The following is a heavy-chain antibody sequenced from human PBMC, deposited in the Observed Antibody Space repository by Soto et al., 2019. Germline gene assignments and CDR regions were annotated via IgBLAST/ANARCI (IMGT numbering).Heavy chain of an antibody. CDR2: ISSSSSTI. J-gene: IGHJ6*02. Sequence: EVQLVESGGGLVQPGGSLRLSCAASGFTFSSYSMNWVRQAPGKGLEWVSYISSSSSTIYYADSVKGRFTISSDNAKNSLDLQMNSLRGEDTAVYYCAREGLGGYYYGMDVWGQGTTVTVSS. V-gene: IGHV3-48*01. CDR3: AREGLGGYYYGMDV. CDR1: GFTFSSYS. D-gene: IGHD3-3*01.